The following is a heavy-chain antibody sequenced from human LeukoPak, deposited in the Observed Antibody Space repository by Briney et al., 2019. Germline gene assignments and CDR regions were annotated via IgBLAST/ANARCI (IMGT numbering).Heavy chain of an antibody. CDR2: INHSGST. J-gene: IGHJ3*02. CDR3: ARGFMWFGEFQFDI. Sequence: SETLSLTCAVYGGSFSGYYWSWIRQPPGKGLEWIGEINHSGSTNYNPSLKSRVTISVDTPKNQFSLKLSSVTAADTAVYYCARGFMWFGEFQFDIWGQGTMVTVSS. D-gene: IGHD3-10*01. V-gene: IGHV4-34*01. CDR1: GGSFSGYY.